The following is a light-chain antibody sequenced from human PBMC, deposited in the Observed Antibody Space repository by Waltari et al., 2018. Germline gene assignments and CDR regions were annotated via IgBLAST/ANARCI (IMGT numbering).Light chain of an antibody. Sequence: ETVVTQSPATLSVSPGERATLSCTTTQSIGSSLAWYQQKPGQAPRLRLYRASTRATGIPDRFSGSGSETEFTLTISSLQSDDFAVYYCQQYNNWPPGTFGQGTKVEI. CDR3: QQYNNWPPGT. J-gene: IGKJ1*01. CDR1: QSIGSS. CDR2: RAS. V-gene: IGKV3-15*01.